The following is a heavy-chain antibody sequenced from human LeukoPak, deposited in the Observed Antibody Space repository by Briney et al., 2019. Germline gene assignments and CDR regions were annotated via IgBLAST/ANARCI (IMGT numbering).Heavy chain of an antibody. Sequence: GGSLRLSCAASGFAFSSYSMNWVRQAPGKGLEWVSSISSSSSYIYYADSVKGRFTISRDNAKNSLYLQMNSLRAEDTAVYYCAREYYYDSSGYSLDYWGQGTLVTVSS. J-gene: IGHJ4*02. V-gene: IGHV3-21*01. CDR1: GFAFSSYS. CDR2: ISSSSSYI. CDR3: AREYYYDSSGYSLDY. D-gene: IGHD3-22*01.